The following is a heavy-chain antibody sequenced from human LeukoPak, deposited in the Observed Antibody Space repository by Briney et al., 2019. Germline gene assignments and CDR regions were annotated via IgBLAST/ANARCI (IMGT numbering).Heavy chain of an antibody. CDR3: AKDLEYYYDSSGYWGIDY. CDR2: ISYDGSNK. Sequence: GGSLRLSCAASGFTFSSYGMHWVRQAPGKGLEWVAVISYDGSNKYYADSVKGRFTISRDNSKNTLYLQMNSLRAEDTAVYYCAKDLEYYYDSSGYWGIDYWAREPWSPSPQ. V-gene: IGHV3-30*18. CDR1: GFTFSSYG. D-gene: IGHD3-22*01. J-gene: IGHJ4*02.